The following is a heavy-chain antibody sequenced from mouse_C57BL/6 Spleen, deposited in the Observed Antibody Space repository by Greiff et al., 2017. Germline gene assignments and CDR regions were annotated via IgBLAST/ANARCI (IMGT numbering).Heavy chain of an antibody. CDR1: GYAFSSYW. CDR2: IYPGDGDT. V-gene: IGHV1-80*01. CDR3: ARGITTVTYAMEY. J-gene: IGHJ4*01. D-gene: IGHD1-2*01. Sequence: VQLQESGAELVKPGASVKISCKASGYAFSSYWMNWVKQRPGKGLEWIGQIYPGDGDTNYNGKFKGKATLTADKSSSTAYMQLSSLTAEDSAVYFCARGITTVTYAMEYWGQGTSVAVSS.